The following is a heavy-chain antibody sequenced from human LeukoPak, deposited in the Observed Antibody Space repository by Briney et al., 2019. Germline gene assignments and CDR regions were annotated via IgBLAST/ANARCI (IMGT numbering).Heavy chain of an antibody. J-gene: IGHJ3*02. V-gene: IGHV4-61*02. CDR3: AREGQWLVRWYAFDI. Sequence: SQTLSLTCTVSGGSISSGSYYWSWIRQPAGKGLEWIGRIYTSGSTNYNPSLKSRVTISVDTSKNQFSLKLSSVTAADTAVYYCAREGQWLVRWYAFDIWGQGTMVTVSS. D-gene: IGHD6-19*01. CDR2: IYTSGST. CDR1: GGSISSGSYY.